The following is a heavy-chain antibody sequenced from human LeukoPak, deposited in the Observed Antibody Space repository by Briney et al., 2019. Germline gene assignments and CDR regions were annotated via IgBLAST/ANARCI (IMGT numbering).Heavy chain of an antibody. J-gene: IGHJ5*01. CDR1: GFTFSSYA. V-gene: IGHV3-23*01. CDR2: ISVSGGNT. Sequence: GGSLRLSCAASGFTFSSYAMTWVRQAPGKGLEWVSVISVSGGNTYYADFVKGRFTISSDNSKNTLYLQMNSLRVEDTAVYYCAKVAVHSSGWYGFDSWGQGTLVTVSS. CDR3: AKVAVHSSGWYGFDS. D-gene: IGHD6-19*01.